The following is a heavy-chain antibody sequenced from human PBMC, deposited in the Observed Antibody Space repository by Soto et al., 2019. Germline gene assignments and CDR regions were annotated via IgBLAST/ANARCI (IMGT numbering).Heavy chain of an antibody. J-gene: IGHJ4*02. D-gene: IGHD2-15*01. Sequence: PGGSLRLSCAASGFTFSSYAMIWVRQAPGKGLEWVSAISGSGGSTYYADSVKGRFTISRDNSKNTLYLQMNSLRAEDTAVYYCAKMVCSGGSCPSDYWGQGTLVTVSS. CDR3: AKMVCSGGSCPSDY. CDR2: ISGSGGST. CDR1: GFTFSSYA. V-gene: IGHV3-23*01.